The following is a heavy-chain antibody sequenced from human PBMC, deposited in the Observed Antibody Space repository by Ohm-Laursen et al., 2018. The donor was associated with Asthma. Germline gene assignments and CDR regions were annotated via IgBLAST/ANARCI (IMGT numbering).Heavy chain of an antibody. D-gene: IGHD3-3*01. Sequence: SLRLSCSASGFTFSIYALHWVRQAPGKGLEWVAIISSAETYKNYANSVKGRFTISKDNSKNTLYLQMNSLRPDDTAVYYCARDVMEWYLPTFDFWGQGTLVTVSS. CDR1: GFTFSIYA. J-gene: IGHJ4*02. CDR2: ISSAETYK. V-gene: IGHV3-30*04. CDR3: ARDVMEWYLPTFDF.